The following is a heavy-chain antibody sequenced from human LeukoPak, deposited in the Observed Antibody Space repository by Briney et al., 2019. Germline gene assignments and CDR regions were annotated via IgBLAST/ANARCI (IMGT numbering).Heavy chain of an antibody. V-gene: IGHV4-34*01. CDR1: GGSFSGYY. D-gene: IGHD2-2*01. Sequence: SETLSLTCAVYGGSFSGYYWSWLRQPPGKGLEWIGEINHSGSTNYNPSLKSRVTISVDTSKNQFSLKLSSVTAADTAVYYCARALRYQLLSGVFDYWGQGTLVTVSS. CDR3: ARALRYQLLSGVFDY. CDR2: INHSGST. J-gene: IGHJ4*02.